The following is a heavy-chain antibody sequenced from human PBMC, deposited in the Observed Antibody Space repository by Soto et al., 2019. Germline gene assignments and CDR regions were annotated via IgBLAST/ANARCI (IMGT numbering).Heavy chain of an antibody. CDR1: GFTFTSYA. CDR3: ARDYRGGPMAEMGFDF. CDR2: TWHDGGNV. J-gene: IGHJ2*01. Sequence: QVHLEESGGGVVQPGRSLRLSCAASGFTFTSYAMHWVRQAPGKGLEWVAATWHDGGNVNYADSVKGRFTISRVTSKNIVSLQLNSLRDEDTALYFCARDYRGGPMAEMGFDFWCRGTLVVVSS. V-gene: IGHV3-33*01. D-gene: IGHD3-16*01.